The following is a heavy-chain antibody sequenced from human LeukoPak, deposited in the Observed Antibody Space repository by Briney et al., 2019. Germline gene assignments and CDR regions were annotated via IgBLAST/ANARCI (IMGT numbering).Heavy chain of an antibody. V-gene: IGHV4-34*01. Sequence: PSETLSLTCAVYGGSFSDYYWTWIRQSPGKGLEWIGEINHSGGTNYNPSLKSRVTISVDTSKNQFSLKLSSVTAADTAVYYCARHQGYYDAFDIWGQGTMVTVSS. CDR2: INHSGGT. D-gene: IGHD1-26*01. J-gene: IGHJ3*02. CDR3: ARHQGYYDAFDI. CDR1: GGSFSDYY.